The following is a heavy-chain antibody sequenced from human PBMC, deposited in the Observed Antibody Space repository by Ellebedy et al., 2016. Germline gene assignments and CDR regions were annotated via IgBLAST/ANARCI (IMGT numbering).Heavy chain of an antibody. V-gene: IGHV3-48*01. CDR2: ISTSSSTI. D-gene: IGHD6-19*01. CDR1: GFTFSSYS. CDR3: ATTKGEQWPY. J-gene: IGHJ4*02. Sequence: GGSLRLSXAAPGFTFSSYSMKWVRQAPGKGLEWVSYISTSSSTILYADSVKGRFTISRDNAKNSLYLQMNSLRAEDTAVYYCATTKGEQWPYWGQGTLVTVSS.